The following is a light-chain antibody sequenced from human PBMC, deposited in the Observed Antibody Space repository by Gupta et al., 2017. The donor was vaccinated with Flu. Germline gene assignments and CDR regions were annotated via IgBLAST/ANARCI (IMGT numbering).Light chain of an antibody. CDR1: QNIDSW. CDR3: QQYQTYPWT. CDR2: RAS. Sequence: DIQMTQSPSTLSASVGDRVTITCRASQNIDSWLAWYQQKPGKAPKLLIYRASTLESGVPSRFSGSASGTEFTLTISSLQPDDFATFYCQQYQTYPWTFGLGTKVGIK. V-gene: IGKV1-5*03. J-gene: IGKJ1*01.